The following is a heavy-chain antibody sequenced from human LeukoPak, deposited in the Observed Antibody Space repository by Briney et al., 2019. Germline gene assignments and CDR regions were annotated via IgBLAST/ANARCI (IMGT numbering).Heavy chain of an antibody. D-gene: IGHD4-23*01. Sequence: PGGSLRLSCAASGFTFSSYSMNWVRQAPGKGLEWVSSISSSSSYIYYADSVKGRFTISRDNAKNSLYLQMNSLRAEDTAVYYCAKGLRWYLVYYFDYWGQGTLVTVSS. CDR1: GFTFSSYS. CDR2: ISSSSSYI. V-gene: IGHV3-21*04. CDR3: AKGLRWYLVYYFDY. J-gene: IGHJ4*02.